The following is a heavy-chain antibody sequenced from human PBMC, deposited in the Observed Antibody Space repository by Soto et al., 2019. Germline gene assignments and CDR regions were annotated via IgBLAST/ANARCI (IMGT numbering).Heavy chain of an antibody. CDR1: GGAIKTYY. CDR2: VSASGSA. Sequence: QLQLQESGPGLVKPSETLSLTCSVSGGAIKTYYWNWIRQPPGQGLEWIGCVSASGSANYNSSLPSRVAISVATSRNQFSLNRDSVTAADTAIYYCARGKNGGDWYVDLWGRGTLVIVSS. D-gene: IGHD3-16*01. V-gene: IGHV4-59*01. CDR3: ARGKNGGDWYVDL. J-gene: IGHJ2*01.